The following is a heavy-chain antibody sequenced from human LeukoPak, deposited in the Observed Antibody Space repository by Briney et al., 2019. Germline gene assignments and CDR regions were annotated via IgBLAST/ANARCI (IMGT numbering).Heavy chain of an antibody. CDR1: GFIFSTYR. Sequence: PGGSLRLSCAASGFIFSTYRMNWVRQAPGQELEWLSYISSTSNTIYYADSVKGRFTISRDNAKSSLYLQMNSLRAEDTAVYYCARGQYYYDSSGFYPGSFDYWGQGTLVTVSS. D-gene: IGHD3-22*01. V-gene: IGHV3-48*04. J-gene: IGHJ4*02. CDR3: ARGQYYYDSSGFYPGSFDY. CDR2: ISSTSNTI.